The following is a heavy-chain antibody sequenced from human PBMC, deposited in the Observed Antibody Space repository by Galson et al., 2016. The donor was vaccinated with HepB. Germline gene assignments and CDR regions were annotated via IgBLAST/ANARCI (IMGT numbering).Heavy chain of an antibody. Sequence: SVKVSCKASGGTFSSFAISWVRRAPGQGLEWMGGIIPIFDTPNYAQKFQGRVTISVDRSTNIAYMELSSLRSEDTAMYYCARGVDSKIVLEPSSMSAYALDVWGQGTPVTVSS. J-gene: IGHJ6*02. CDR2: IIPIFDTP. V-gene: IGHV1-69*06. CDR1: GGTFSSFA. CDR3: ARGVDSKIVLEPSSMSAYALDV. D-gene: IGHD2-8*01.